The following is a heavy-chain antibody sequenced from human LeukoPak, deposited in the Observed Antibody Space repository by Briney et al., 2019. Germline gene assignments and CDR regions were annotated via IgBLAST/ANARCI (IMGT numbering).Heavy chain of an antibody. J-gene: IGHJ6*03. CDR1: GFTFSSYA. CDR3: ANSQRRYCSSTSCYTGYMDV. Sequence: GGSLRLSCAASGFTFSSYAMHWVRQAPGKGLEWVAVISYDGSNKYYADSVKGRFTISRDNSKNTLYLQMNSLRAEDTAAYYCANSQRRYCSSTSCYTGYMDVWGKGTTVIVSS. CDR2: ISYDGSNK. V-gene: IGHV3-30*17. D-gene: IGHD2-2*02.